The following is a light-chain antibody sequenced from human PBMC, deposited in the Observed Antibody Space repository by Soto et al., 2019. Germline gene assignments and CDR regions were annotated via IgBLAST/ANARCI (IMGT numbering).Light chain of an antibody. J-gene: IGKJ2*01. CDR1: QSINNN. Sequence: DLQMTQSLSSLSASVGDTVTITCRASQSINNNLSWYQQKPGKAPKFLIYVASTLQRGVPSRFSGGGSGTDFTLTISGLQPEDVERYYFQQTFSPTSNFVQGTKLEIK. V-gene: IGKV1-39*01. CDR2: VAS. CDR3: QQTFSPTSN.